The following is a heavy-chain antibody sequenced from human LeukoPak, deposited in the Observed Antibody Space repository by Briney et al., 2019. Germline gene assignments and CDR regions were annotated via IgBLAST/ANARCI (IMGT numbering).Heavy chain of an antibody. CDR3: ARGSRSLIAAAVYYYYYYGMDV. J-gene: IGHJ6*02. CDR2: INGSGST. CDR1: GGSLSGYF. V-gene: IGHV4-34*01. D-gene: IGHD6-13*01. Sequence: SETLPPTCGVYGGSLSGYFWSLIRPPPGEGPGWVGEINGSGSTNYNPSLKSRVTISVDTSKNQFSLKLSSVTAADTAVYYCARGSRSLIAAAVYYYYYYGMDVWGQGTTVTVSS.